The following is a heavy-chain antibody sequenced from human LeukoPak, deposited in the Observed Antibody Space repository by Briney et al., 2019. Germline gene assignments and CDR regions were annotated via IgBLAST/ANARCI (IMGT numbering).Heavy chain of an antibody. Sequence: ASVKVSCKASGYTFTDYYIHWMRQAPGQGLEWMGWINPRRGVTTYAQKFQGRVTMTRDTSITTAYMELTRLRSDDTTIYYCARERNYGDYGNAFDVWGQGTKVTVSS. CDR2: INPRRGVT. CDR3: ARERNYGDYGNAFDV. J-gene: IGHJ3*01. V-gene: IGHV1-2*02. CDR1: GYTFTDYY. D-gene: IGHD4-17*01.